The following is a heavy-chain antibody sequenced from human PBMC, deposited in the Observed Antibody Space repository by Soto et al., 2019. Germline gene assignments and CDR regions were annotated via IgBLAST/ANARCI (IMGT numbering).Heavy chain of an antibody. D-gene: IGHD2-2*01. CDR1: GGSISSGGYS. CDR3: ARASDLGYCSSTSCYPRGGGDAFDI. Sequence: SETLSLTCAVSGGSISSGGYSWSWIRQPPGKGLEWIGYIYHSGSTYYNPSLKSRVTISVDRSKNQFSLKLSSVSAADTAVYYGARASDLGYCSSTSCYPRGGGDAFDIWGQGTMVTVSS. J-gene: IGHJ3*02. V-gene: IGHV4-30-2*01. CDR2: IYHSGST.